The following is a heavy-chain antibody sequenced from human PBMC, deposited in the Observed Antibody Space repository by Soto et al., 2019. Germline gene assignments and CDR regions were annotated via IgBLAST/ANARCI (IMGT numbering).Heavy chain of an antibody. CDR2: INPNSGDT. CDR3: ARDLGFCTHGVCPRKYYYDS. D-gene: IGHD2-8*01. CDR1: GYTFTDYY. Sequence: ASVKVSCKASGYTFTDYYIHWVRLAPGQGLEWMGWINPNSGDTAYAQRFQGWVTMTRDTSISTAYMDLSRLKSDDTAVYYCARDLGFCTHGVCPRKYYYDSWGQGTLVTVSS. V-gene: IGHV1-2*04. J-gene: IGHJ4*02.